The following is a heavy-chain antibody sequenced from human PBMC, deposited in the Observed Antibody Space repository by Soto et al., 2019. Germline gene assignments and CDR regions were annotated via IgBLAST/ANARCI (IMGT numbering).Heavy chain of an antibody. CDR1: GLSPMNTY. CDR3: ARDRSDSSRADSFDS. D-gene: IGHD6-25*01. Sequence: RTRRPSGSVSGLSPMNTYMSCVRQAPGKGLEWISVMYRGRATYYADSVKGRFTISRDDSRNTVYPQMNSLTTEDTAVYFCARDRSDSSRADSFDSWGQGTMVTVSS. CDR2: MYRGRAT. J-gene: IGHJ3*02. V-gene: IGHV3-53*01.